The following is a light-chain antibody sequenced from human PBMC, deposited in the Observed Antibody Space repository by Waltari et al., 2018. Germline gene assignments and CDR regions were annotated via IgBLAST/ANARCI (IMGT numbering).Light chain of an antibody. CDR1: LSVSSD. CDR2: GAS. CDR3: QKYDNSPHS. J-gene: IGKJ2*03. V-gene: IGKV3-20*01. Sequence: VILTQSPDTLSLSPGERATLSCRASLSVSSDLAWYRQKPGQAPRLLIYGASIRATGIPDRFSGSGSGTEFTLSISSLEPEDFAIYYCQKYDNSPHSFGQGTKLEIK.